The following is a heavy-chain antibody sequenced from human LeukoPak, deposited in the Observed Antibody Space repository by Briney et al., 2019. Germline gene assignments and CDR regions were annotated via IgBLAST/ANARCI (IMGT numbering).Heavy chain of an antibody. CDR3: ARIIAGYYDSSGYYKYYYYYMDV. CDR2: INHSGST. D-gene: IGHD3-22*01. CDR1: GGSFSGYY. V-gene: IGHV4-34*01. Sequence: SETLSLTCAVYGGSFSGYYWSWIRQPPGKGLEWIGEINHSGSTNYNPSLKSRVTISVDTSKNQFSLKLSSVTAADTAVYYCARIIAGYYDSSGYYKYYYYYMDVWGKGTTVTVSS. J-gene: IGHJ6*03.